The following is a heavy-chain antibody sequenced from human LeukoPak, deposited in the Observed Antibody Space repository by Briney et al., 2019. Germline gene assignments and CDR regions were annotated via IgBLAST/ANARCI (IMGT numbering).Heavy chain of an antibody. CDR1: GFTFSSYE. D-gene: IGHD7-27*01. Sequence: GGSLRLSCAASGFTFSSYEMNWVRQAPGKGLEWVSYISSSGSTIYYADSVKGRFTISSDNAKNSLYLQMNSLRAEDTAVYYCASGFNTWGFDYWGQGTLVTVSS. J-gene: IGHJ4*02. V-gene: IGHV3-48*03. CDR3: ASGFNTWGFDY. CDR2: ISSSGSTI.